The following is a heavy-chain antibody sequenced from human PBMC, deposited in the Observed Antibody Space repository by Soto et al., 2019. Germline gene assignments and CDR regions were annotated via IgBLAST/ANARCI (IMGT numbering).Heavy chain of an antibody. V-gene: IGHV3-30-3*01. Sequence: QVQLVESGGGVVQPGRSLRLSCAASGFTFRSYSMHWVRQAPGKGLEWVAVISYDGSNKYYADSVKGRFTISRDNSKNTLYLKMNSLRVEDTAVYYCAREHDWKRGGWGQGTLVTVSS. J-gene: IGHJ4*02. CDR3: AREHDWKRGG. CDR1: GFTFRSYS. CDR2: ISYDGSNK. D-gene: IGHD1-1*01.